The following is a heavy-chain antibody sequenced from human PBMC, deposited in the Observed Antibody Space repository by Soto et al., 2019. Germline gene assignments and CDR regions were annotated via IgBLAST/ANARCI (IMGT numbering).Heavy chain of an antibody. Sequence: QVQLVQSGAEVKKPGSSVKVSCKASGGTFNSYVINWVRQAPGQGLEWMGGIIIFFGTAEYAQKFQGRVTITADEGASTAYMELSSLKSGDTAVYYCAGTHFDTSGYYPSALEYWGLGTQVSVSS. D-gene: IGHD3-22*01. CDR1: GGTFNSYV. V-gene: IGHV1-69*01. CDR2: IIIFFGTA. J-gene: IGHJ4*02. CDR3: AGTHFDTSGYYPSALEY.